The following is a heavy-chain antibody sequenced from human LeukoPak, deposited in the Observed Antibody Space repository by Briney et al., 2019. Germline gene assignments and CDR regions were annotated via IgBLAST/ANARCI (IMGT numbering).Heavy chain of an antibody. CDR3: ARLGGANSFGY. Sequence: GESLKISCKGSGYSFTDYWIGWVRQMPGKGLEWMGIIYPGDSDTKYSPSFQGPVTISADKYISTAYLQWSSLKASDTAMYYCARLGGANSFGYWGQGTLVTVSS. D-gene: IGHD4/OR15-4a*01. V-gene: IGHV5-51*01. J-gene: IGHJ4*02. CDR2: IYPGDSDT. CDR1: GYSFTDYW.